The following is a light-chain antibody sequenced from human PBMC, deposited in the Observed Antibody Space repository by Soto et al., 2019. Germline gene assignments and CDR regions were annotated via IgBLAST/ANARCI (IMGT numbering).Light chain of an antibody. J-gene: IGKJ2*01. CDR2: DAS. V-gene: IGKV1-33*01. CDR1: QDISNY. Sequence: DIQMTQSPSSLSASVGDRVTITCQARQDISNYLTWYQQKPGKAPKLLIYDASNLETGVPSRFSGSGSCTDFTFTISSLQPEDIATYYCQQYDNLPPMTFGQGTKLEIK. CDR3: QQYDNLPPMT.